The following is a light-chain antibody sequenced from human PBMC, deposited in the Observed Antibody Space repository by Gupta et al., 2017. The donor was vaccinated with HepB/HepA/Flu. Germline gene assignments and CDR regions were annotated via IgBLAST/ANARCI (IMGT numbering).Light chain of an antibody. Sequence: QSVLPQPPSASGTPGQRVTISCSGSTSNIGVNTVNWYQHVPGSAPKLLMYDNDQRPSGVPDRFAASKSGTSASLAISGLQSGDEADYYCAAWHDSVDAPVFGGGTKLTVL. V-gene: IGLV1-44*01. J-gene: IGLJ2*01. CDR1: TSNIGVNT. CDR3: AAWHDSVDAPV. CDR2: DND.